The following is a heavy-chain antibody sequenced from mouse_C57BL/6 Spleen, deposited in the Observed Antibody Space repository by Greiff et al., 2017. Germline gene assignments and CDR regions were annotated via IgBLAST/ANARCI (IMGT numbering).Heavy chain of an antibody. V-gene: IGHV3-6*01. Sequence: EVQLVESGPGLVKPSQSLSLTCSVTGYSITSGYYWNWIRQFPGNKLEWMGYISYDGSNNYNPSLKNRISITRDTSKNQFFLKLNSVTTEDTATYYCARGIYYDYDWGAWFAYWGQGTLVTVSA. CDR2: ISYDGSN. CDR3: ARGIYYDYDWGAWFAY. CDR1: GYSITSGYY. J-gene: IGHJ3*01. D-gene: IGHD2-4*01.